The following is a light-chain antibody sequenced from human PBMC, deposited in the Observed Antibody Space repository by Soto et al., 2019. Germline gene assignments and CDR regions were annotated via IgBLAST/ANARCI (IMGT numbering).Light chain of an antibody. CDR1: QTISTW. CDR2: KAS. J-gene: IGKJ2*01. V-gene: IGKV1-5*03. Sequence: DIQMTQSPSTLSASVGDRGTITCRANQTISTWLAWFQQKPGKAPKVLIYKASNLESEVPSRFSARGSGTEFTLVISSLQPDDFATYYCQQYHGYPYTFGQGTKLDVK. CDR3: QQYHGYPYT.